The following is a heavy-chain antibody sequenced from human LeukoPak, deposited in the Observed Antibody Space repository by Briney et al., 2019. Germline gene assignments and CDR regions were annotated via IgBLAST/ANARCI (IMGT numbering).Heavy chain of an antibody. D-gene: IGHD2-2*01. CDR3: ARQSCSNTSCSYLDY. Sequence: SETLSLTCTVSGGAISSSSYYWGWVRQPPGKGLEWIGSIYYSGSTYYNPSLKSRVTVSVDTSKNQFSLKLGSVTAADTAVYYCARQSCSNTSCSYLDYWGQGTLVTVSS. CDR2: IYYSGST. J-gene: IGHJ4*02. CDR1: GGAISSSSYY. V-gene: IGHV4-39*01.